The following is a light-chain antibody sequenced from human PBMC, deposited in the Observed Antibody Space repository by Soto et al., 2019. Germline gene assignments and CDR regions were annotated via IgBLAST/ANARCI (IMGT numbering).Light chain of an antibody. Sequence: QSVLTQPPSASGSPGQSVTISCTGTSSDVGGYNFVSWYQQHPGKAPKLVIHEVTKRPSGVPDRFSGSKSGNTASLTVSGIQAEDEADYYCSSYADNNNFVFGGGTKLTVL. J-gene: IGLJ2*01. CDR2: EVT. CDR3: SSYADNNNFV. V-gene: IGLV2-8*01. CDR1: SSDVGGYNF.